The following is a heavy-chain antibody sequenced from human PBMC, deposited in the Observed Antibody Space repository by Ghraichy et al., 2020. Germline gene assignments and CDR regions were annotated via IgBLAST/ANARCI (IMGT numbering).Heavy chain of an antibody. CDR2: INHSGST. D-gene: IGHD2-15*01. CDR1: GGSFSGYY. Sequence: SETLSLTCAVYGGSFSGYYWSWIRQPPGKGLEWIGEINHSGSTNYNPSLKSRVTISVDTSKNQFSLKLSSVTAADTAVYYCARPGYCSGGSCFHKYYFDYWGQGTLVTVSS. CDR3: ARPGYCSGGSCFHKYYFDY. J-gene: IGHJ4*02. V-gene: IGHV4-34*01.